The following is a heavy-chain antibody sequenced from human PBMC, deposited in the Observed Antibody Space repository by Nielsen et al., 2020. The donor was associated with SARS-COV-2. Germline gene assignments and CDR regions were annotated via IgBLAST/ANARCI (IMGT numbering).Heavy chain of an antibody. Sequence: ASVKVSCKTSGYIFTNYAINWMRQAPGQGLEWMGWINTVTGSPTYAQAFTGRFVFSLDTSVSTAYLQINSLKAEDTAVYYCTRQARGGKNCFDPWGQGTLVTASS. CDR2: INTVTGSP. CDR3: TRQARGGKNCFDP. V-gene: IGHV7-4-1*02. CDR1: GYIFTNYA. J-gene: IGHJ5*02. D-gene: IGHD2-15*01.